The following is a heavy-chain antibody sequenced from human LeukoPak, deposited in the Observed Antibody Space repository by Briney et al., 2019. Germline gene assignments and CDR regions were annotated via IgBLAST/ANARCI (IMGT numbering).Heavy chain of an antibody. V-gene: IGHV1-18*01. CDR3: ARVDYYDSSGYPTFDY. CDR1: GYTFTSYG. D-gene: IGHD3-22*01. CDR2: ISAYNGNT. J-gene: IGHJ4*02. Sequence: ASVQVSCKASGYTFTSYGISWVRQAPGHGLEWMGWISAYNGNTNYAPKLQGRVTMTTDTSTSTAYMELRSLRSDDTAVYYCARVDYYDSSGYPTFDYWGQGTLVTVSS.